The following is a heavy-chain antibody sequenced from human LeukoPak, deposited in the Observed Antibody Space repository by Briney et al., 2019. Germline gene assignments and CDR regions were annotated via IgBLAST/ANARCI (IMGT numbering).Heavy chain of an antibody. CDR2: IVGSGGIT. J-gene: IGHJ4*02. V-gene: IGHV3-23*01. CDR1: GFTFSTYA. CDR3: AKGSTTSGYYFDS. D-gene: IGHD2/OR15-2a*01. Sequence: PGGYLRLYCAASGFTFSTYAMGWVRQAPGKGLEWVSAIVGSGGITYYADSVKGRFTISGDNSRNTVYLQMNSLRAEDTAVYFCAKGSTTSGYYFDSWGQGTLVTVSS.